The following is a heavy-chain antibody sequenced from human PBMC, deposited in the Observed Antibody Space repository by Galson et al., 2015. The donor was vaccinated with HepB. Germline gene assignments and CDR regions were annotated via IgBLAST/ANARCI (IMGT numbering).Heavy chain of an antibody. CDR2: VSWNSGNI. J-gene: IGHJ6*02. CDR1: GFIFDDYA. V-gene: IGHV3-9*01. Sequence: SLRLSCAASGFIFDDYAMHWVRQAPGEGLGWVSGVSWNSGNIGYADSVKGRFTISRDNAKNSVYLQMNSLRAEDTALYYCAKGGPTAMDYGVDVWGQGTTVTVSS. CDR3: AKGGPTAMDYGVDV. D-gene: IGHD5-18*01.